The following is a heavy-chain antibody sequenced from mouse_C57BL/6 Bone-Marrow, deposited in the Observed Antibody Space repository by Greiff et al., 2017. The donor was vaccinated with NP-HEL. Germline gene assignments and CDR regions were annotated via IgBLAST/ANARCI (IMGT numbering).Heavy chain of an antibody. CDR1: GYTFTSYW. CDR3: ARSLEGLPYYAMDY. Sequence: QVQLQQPGAELVKPGASVKMSCKASGYTFTSYWITWVKQRPGQGLEWIGDIYPGSGSTNYNEKFKSKATLTVDTSSSTAYMQLSSLTSEDSAVYYRARSLEGLPYYAMDYWGQGTSVTVSS. J-gene: IGHJ4*01. V-gene: IGHV1-55*01. D-gene: IGHD2-4*01. CDR2: IYPGSGST.